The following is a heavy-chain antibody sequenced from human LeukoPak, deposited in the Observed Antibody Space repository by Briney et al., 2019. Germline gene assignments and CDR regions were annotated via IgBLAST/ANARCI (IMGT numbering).Heavy chain of an antibody. CDR1: GGSLSSYY. CDR2: IYYSGST. J-gene: IGHJ4*02. D-gene: IGHD6-13*01. Sequence: SETLSLTCTVSGGSLSSYYWSWIQQPPGKGLEWIGYIYYSGSTNYNPSLKSRVTISVDTSKNQFSLKLSSVTAADTAVYYCARNGGIAAIDYWGQGTLVTVSS. CDR3: ARNGGIAAIDY. V-gene: IGHV4-59*01.